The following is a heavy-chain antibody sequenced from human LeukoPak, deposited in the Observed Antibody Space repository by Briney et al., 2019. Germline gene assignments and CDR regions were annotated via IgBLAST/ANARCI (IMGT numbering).Heavy chain of an antibody. Sequence: ASVKVSCKASGYTFTGYYMHWVRQAPGQGLEWMGWINPNSGGTNYAQKFQGRVTITRDTSISTAYVELSRLRSDETAVYYCARVAGTRTFDYWGQGTLVTVSS. CDR2: INPNSGGT. D-gene: IGHD2-21*01. V-gene: IGHV1-2*02. CDR1: GYTFTGYY. CDR3: ARVAGTRTFDY. J-gene: IGHJ4*02.